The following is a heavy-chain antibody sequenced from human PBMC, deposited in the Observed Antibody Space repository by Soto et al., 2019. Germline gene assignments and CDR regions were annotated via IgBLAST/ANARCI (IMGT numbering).Heavy chain of an antibody. CDR1: GGTFSSYA. D-gene: IGHD5-18*01. J-gene: IGHJ6*02. CDR3: ARDAHSYGYPKAHLYYYGMDV. CDR2: IIPIFGTA. Sequence: QVQLVQSGAEVKKPGSSVKVSCKASGGTFSSYAISWVRQAPGQGLEWMGGIIPIFGTANYAQKFQGRVTIPADKSTSTAYLELSSLRSEDTAVYYCARDAHSYGYPKAHLYYYGMDVWGQGTTVTFSS. V-gene: IGHV1-69*06.